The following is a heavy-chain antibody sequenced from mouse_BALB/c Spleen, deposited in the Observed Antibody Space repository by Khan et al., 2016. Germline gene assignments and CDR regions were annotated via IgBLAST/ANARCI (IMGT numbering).Heavy chain of an antibody. CDR3: ARSPYCYDDGFAY. CDR2: IDPADGNT. Sequence: VRLQQSGAELVKPGASVKLSCTASGFNIKDTYMHWVKQRPEQGLEWIGRIDPADGNTKYDPKFQGKATITADTSSNTAYLQLSSLTSADTAVSYCARSPYCYDDGFAYWGQGTLVTVSA. CDR1: GFNIKDTY. V-gene: IGHV14-3*02. J-gene: IGHJ3*01. D-gene: IGHD2-12*01.